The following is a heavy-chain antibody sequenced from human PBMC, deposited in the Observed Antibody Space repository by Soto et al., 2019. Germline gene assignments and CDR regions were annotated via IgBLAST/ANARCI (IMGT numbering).Heavy chain of an antibody. CDR1: GASMNNYY. D-gene: IGHD3-16*01. V-gene: IGHV4-59*01. CDR2: IFYSGTA. CDR3: ARSGHYFGGVI. J-gene: IGHJ4*02. Sequence: SETLSLTCTVSGASMNNYYGSWIRQPPWKGLEYIGYIFYSGTADFNPSLRSRVTMSVDSSNNQFSLKLRPVTAADTAVYYCARSGHYFGGVIWGQGILVTVSS.